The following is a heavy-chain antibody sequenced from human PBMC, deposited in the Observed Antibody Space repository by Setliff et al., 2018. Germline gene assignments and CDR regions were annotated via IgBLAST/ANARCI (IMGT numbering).Heavy chain of an antibody. V-gene: IGHV4-34*01. J-gene: IGHJ6*03. CDR1: GGSFSAYY. Sequence: SLTCAVYGGSFSAYYWSWIRQPPGRGLEWIGEINHSGSTNYDPSRKSRVIISVDTSLNQVSLELSAVTAADTAVYYCARVPKIWVKGNYYSYYMDVWGQGTTVTVSS. D-gene: IGHD3-10*01. CDR2: INHSGST. CDR3: ARVPKIWVKGNYYSYYMDV.